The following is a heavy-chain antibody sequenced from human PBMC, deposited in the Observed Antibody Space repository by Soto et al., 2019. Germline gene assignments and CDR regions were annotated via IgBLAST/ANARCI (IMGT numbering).Heavy chain of an antibody. V-gene: IGHV3-30-3*01. J-gene: IGHJ4*02. Sequence: QVQLVESGGGVVQPGRSLRLSCAASGFTFSSYAMHWVRQAPGKGLEWVAVISYDGSNKYYADSVKGRFTISRDSSNNTLFLQRNSLTAEDTAVYYCARRTVVSLFDYWGQGTLVTVSS. D-gene: IGHD2-15*01. CDR1: GFTFSSYA. CDR2: ISYDGSNK. CDR3: ARRTVVSLFDY.